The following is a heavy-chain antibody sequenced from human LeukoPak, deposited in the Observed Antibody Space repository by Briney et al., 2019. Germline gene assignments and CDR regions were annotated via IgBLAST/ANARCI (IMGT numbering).Heavy chain of an antibody. CDR2: ISDNT. J-gene: IGHJ4*02. CDR3: AKKYSSWNY. D-gene: IGHD6-6*01. Sequence: GGSLRLSCAVSGFTFSMYAMAWVRQAPGKGLEWVSGISDNTYYADSVRGRFTISRDNSKNTLYLQMNSLRAEDTAVYYCAKKYSSWNYWGQGTLVTVSS. CDR1: GFTFSMYA. V-gene: IGHV3-23*01.